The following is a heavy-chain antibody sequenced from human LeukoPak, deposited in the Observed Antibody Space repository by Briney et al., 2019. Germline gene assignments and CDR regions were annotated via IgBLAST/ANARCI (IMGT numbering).Heavy chain of an antibody. CDR1: GFTFSSYT. CDR3: ARDYYKNFDY. D-gene: IGHD3-22*01. V-gene: IGHV3-21*01. J-gene: IGHJ4*02. Sequence: GGSLRLSCAASGFTFSSYTMNWVRQAPGKGLEWVSSISSSSSYIFYADSVKGRFTIFRDNAKNSLYLQMNSLRAEDTAVYYCARDYYKNFDYWGQGTLVTVSS. CDR2: ISSSSSYI.